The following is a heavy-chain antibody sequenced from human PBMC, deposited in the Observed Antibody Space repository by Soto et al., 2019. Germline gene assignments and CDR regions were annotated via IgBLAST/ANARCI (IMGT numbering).Heavy chain of an antibody. D-gene: IGHD1-1*01. CDR3: ARWGNWKVADY. V-gene: IGHV3-33*01. J-gene: IGHJ4*02. Sequence: PGGSLRLSCAASGFTFSSHGMHWVRQAPGKGLEWVAVIWYDGSNTYYADSVKGRFCISRDNSKNTLYLQMNSLRAEDTAVYYCARWGNWKVADYWGQGTLVTVSS. CDR2: IWYDGSNT. CDR1: GFTFSSHG.